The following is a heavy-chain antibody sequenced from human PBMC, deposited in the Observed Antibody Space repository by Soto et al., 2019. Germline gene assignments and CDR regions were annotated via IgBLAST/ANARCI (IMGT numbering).Heavy chain of an antibody. D-gene: IGHD5-12*01. Sequence: PGGSLRLSCAASGFTFSGYWMSWVRQAPGKGLEWVANIKQDGSEKYYVDSVKGRFTISRDNAKNSLYLQVNSLRAEDTAVYYCARSSRGYIVDFDYWGQGTLVTVSS. J-gene: IGHJ4*02. CDR3: ARSSRGYIVDFDY. CDR2: IKQDGSEK. V-gene: IGHV3-7*01. CDR1: GFTFSGYW.